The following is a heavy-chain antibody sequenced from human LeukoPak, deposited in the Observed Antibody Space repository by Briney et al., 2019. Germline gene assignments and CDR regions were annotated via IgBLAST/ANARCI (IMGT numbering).Heavy chain of an antibody. D-gene: IGHD1-1*01. Sequence: KPSETLSLTCTVSGGSISSSSYYWGWIRQPPGKGLEWIGSIYYSGSTYYNPSLKSRVTISVDTSKNQFSLKLSSVTAADTAVYYCARNWKRYYFDYWGQGTLVTVSS. V-gene: IGHV4-39*01. CDR3: ARNWKRYYFDY. CDR1: GGSISSSSYY. J-gene: IGHJ4*02. CDR2: IYYSGST.